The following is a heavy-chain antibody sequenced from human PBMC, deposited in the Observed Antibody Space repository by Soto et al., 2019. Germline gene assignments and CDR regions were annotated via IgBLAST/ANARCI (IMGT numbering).Heavy chain of an antibody. V-gene: IGHV1-18*01. CDR1: GYTFTNYG. Sequence: ASVKVSCKASGYTFTNYGISWVRQAPGQGLEWLGWISTYNGDTNYAQTFQGRVTMTTDTSTSTVHMEVRSLRSDDTAVYYCAREGVAPYYYSGMDVWGQGTPVTVSS. D-gene: IGHD5-12*01. J-gene: IGHJ6*02. CDR2: ISTYNGDT. CDR3: AREGVAPYYYSGMDV.